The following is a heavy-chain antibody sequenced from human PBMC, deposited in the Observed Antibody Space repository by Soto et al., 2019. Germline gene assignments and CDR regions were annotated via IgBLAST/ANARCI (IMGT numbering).Heavy chain of an antibody. CDR1: GFTFSSFF. V-gene: IGHV3-66*04. Sequence: HPGGSLRLSCTASGFTFSSFFMNWVRQAPGKGLEWVSIIYSGGNTYYTDSVKGRFTISRDNSKNTLYLQMHSLRVEDTAVYYCARQLTVGATIDYWGQGTPVTVSS. D-gene: IGHD1-26*01. CDR2: IYSGGNT. J-gene: IGHJ4*02. CDR3: ARQLTVGATIDY.